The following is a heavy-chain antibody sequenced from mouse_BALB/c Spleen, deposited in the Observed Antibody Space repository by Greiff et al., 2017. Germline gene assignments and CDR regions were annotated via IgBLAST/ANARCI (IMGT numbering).Heavy chain of an antibody. Sequence: EVHLVESGGGLVKPGGSLKLSCAASGFTFSSYAMSWVRQTPEKRLEWVASISSGGSTYYPDSVKGRFTISRDNARNILYLQMSSLRSEDTAMYYCARVLLSFAYWGQGTLVTVSA. V-gene: IGHV5-6-5*01. J-gene: IGHJ3*01. CDR3: ARVLLSFAY. D-gene: IGHD2-1*01. CDR2: ISSGGST. CDR1: GFTFSSYA.